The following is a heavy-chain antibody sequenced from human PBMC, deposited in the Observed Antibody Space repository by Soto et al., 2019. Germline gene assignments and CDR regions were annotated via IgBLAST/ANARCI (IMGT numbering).Heavy chain of an antibody. CDR1: GFPFSAYA. J-gene: IGHJ3*02. V-gene: IGHV3-23*01. Sequence: PGGSLRLSCVVSGFPFSAYAMSWVRQAPGKGLQWVSGVGGSDSDKHYADSVRGRFIVSRDNSKNTLYLQMNSLRADDTAVYYCAKDATAVNGVWDPFDMWGQGTEVTVS. CDR3: AKDATAVNGVWDPFDM. CDR2: VGGSDSDK. D-gene: IGHD2-8*01.